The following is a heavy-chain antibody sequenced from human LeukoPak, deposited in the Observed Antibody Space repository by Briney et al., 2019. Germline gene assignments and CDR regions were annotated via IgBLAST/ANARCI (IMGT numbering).Heavy chain of an antibody. CDR1: GFTFSSTG. D-gene: IGHD5/OR15-5a*01. V-gene: IGHV3-33*06. CDR3: AKIVNQRYIVSTGFDS. J-gene: IGHJ5*01. Sequence: GGSLRLSCAASGFTFSSTGMHWVRQAPGKGLQWVGLIWYDGSNSVYADSVKGRFTISRDNSKNTVHLQMNSLRAEDTAIYYCAKIVNQRYIVSTGFDSWGQGTLVTVSS. CDR2: IWYDGSNS.